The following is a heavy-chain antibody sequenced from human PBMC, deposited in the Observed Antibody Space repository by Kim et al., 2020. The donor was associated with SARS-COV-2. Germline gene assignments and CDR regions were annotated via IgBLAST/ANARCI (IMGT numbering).Heavy chain of an antibody. CDR3: ASQHFSTYYYDSSGQDAFDI. Sequence: GESLKISCKGSGYSFTSYWISWVRQMPGKGLEWMGRIDPSDSYTNYSPSFQGHVTISADKSISTAYLQWSSLKASDTAMYYCASQHFSTYYYDSSGQDAFDIWGQGTMVTVSS. CDR1: GYSFTSYW. J-gene: IGHJ3*02. V-gene: IGHV5-10-1*01. CDR2: IDPSDSYT. D-gene: IGHD3-22*01.